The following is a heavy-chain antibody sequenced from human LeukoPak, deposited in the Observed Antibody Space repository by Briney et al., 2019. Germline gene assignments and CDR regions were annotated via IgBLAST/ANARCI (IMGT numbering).Heavy chain of an antibody. J-gene: IGHJ5*02. CDR1: GGSISSSSYY. CDR3: ATTRALGTGTTFPFLS. V-gene: IGHV4-39*01. D-gene: IGHD4-17*01. CDR2: IYYSGST. Sequence: SETLSLTCTVSGGSISSSSYYWGWIRQPPGKGLEWIGSIYYSGSTYYNPSLKSRVTISVDTSKNQFSLKLSSVTAADTAVYYCATTRALGTGTTFPFLSWGQGTLVTVSS.